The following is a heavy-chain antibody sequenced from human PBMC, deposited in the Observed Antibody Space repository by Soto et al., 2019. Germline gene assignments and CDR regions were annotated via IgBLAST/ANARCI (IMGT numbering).Heavy chain of an antibody. D-gene: IGHD2-15*01. J-gene: IGHJ3*02. V-gene: IGHV1-2*04. CDR3: ARDYIPTSGSGGSSQRDAFDI. Sequence: DSVKVSCKASGYTFTGYYMHWVRQAPGQGFEWMGWINPNSGGTNYAQKFQGWVTMTRDTSISTAYMELSRLRSDDTAVYYCARDYIPTSGSGGSSQRDAFDIWGQGTMVTVSS. CDR1: GYTFTGYY. CDR2: INPNSGGT.